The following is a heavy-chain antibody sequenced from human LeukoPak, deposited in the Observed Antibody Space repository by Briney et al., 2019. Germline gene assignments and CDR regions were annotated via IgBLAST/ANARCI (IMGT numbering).Heavy chain of an antibody. CDR1: GGSFSGYY. CDR2: INHSGST. V-gene: IGHV4-34*01. D-gene: IGHD6-6*01. J-gene: IGHJ3*02. CDR3: ARVQVAAPPTDAFDI. Sequence: SETLSLTCAVYGGSFSGYYWSWIRQPPGKGLEWIGEINHSGSTNYNPSLKSRVTISVDASKNQFSLKLSSVTAADTAVYYCARVQVAAPPTDAFDIWGQGTMVTVSS.